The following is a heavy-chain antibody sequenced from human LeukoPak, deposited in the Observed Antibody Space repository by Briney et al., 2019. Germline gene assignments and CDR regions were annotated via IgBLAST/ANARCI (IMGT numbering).Heavy chain of an antibody. Sequence: GGSLRLSCAASGFTFRNAWMSWVRQAPGKGLEWVGRIKSKGDGETTDYGAPVKGRFTISRDDSKDTLYLQMNSPKTEDTAVYYCTTDLGLTMIRGVIVNWGQGALLTVSS. CDR1: GFTFRNAW. D-gene: IGHD3-10*01. CDR3: TTDLGLTMIRGVIVN. CDR2: IKSKGDGETT. V-gene: IGHV3-15*01. J-gene: IGHJ4*02.